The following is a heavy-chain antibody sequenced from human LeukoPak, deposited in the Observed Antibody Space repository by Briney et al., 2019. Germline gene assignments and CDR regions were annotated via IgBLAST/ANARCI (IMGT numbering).Heavy chain of an antibody. V-gene: IGHV1-8*01. CDR3: ARLFGYSSGWYGYYYYYYMDV. CDR1: GYTFTSYD. CDR2: MNPNSGNT. J-gene: IGHJ6*03. Sequence: ASVKVSCKASGYTFTSYDINWVRQATGQGLEWMGWMNPNSGNTGYAQKFQGRVTMTRNTSISTAYMELSSLRSEDTAVYYCARLFGYSSGWYGYYYYYYMDVRGKGTTVTISS. D-gene: IGHD6-19*01.